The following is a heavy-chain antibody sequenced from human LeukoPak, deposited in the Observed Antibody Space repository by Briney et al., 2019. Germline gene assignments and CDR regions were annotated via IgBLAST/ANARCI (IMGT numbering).Heavy chain of an antibody. CDR3: AGGTRINYFDD. CDR1: FGSINSYY. J-gene: IGHJ4*02. D-gene: IGHD2/OR15-2a*01. V-gene: IGHV4-59*08. Sequence: SETLSLTCTVSFGSINSYYWSWIRQPPGKGLEWIGYIYYSGSTNYNPSLKSRVTISVDTSKNQFSLKLSSVTAADTAIYYCAGGTRINYFDDWGQGTLVTVTS. CDR2: IYYSGST.